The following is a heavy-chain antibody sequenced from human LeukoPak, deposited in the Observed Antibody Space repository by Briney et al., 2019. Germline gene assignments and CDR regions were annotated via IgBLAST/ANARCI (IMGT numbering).Heavy chain of an antibody. CDR3: ARVPDYGSGSYSADY. V-gene: IGHV3-21*01. J-gene: IGHJ4*02. D-gene: IGHD3-10*01. CDR2: ISSSSSYI. Sequence: PGGSLRLSCAASGFTFSSYSMNWVRQAPGKGLEWVSSISSSSSYIYYADSVKGRFTISRDNAKNSLYLQMNSLRAEDTAVYYCARVPDYGSGSYSADYWGQGTLVTVSS. CDR1: GFTFSSYS.